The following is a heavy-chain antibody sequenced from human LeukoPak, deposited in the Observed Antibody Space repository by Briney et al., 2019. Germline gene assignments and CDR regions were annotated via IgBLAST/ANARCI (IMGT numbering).Heavy chain of an antibody. CDR3: ASMTTVTGRFDY. CDR1: GGSTSSSDYF. J-gene: IGHJ4*02. Sequence: SETLSLTCIVSGGSTSSSDYFWGWIRQTPGKGLEWIVSINHSGHINYNPSLKSRVTISVDTSKNQFFLNLTAVTAADTAVYYCASMTTVTGRFDYWGQGTLVTVSS. D-gene: IGHD4-11*01. CDR2: INHSGHI. V-gene: IGHV4-39*01.